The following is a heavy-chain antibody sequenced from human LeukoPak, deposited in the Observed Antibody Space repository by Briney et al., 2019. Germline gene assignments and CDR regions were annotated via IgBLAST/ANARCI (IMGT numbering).Heavy chain of an antibody. J-gene: IGHJ4*02. CDR2: INTDSSDI. V-gene: IGHV3-21*05. CDR1: GFTFSRYA. Sequence: PGGSLRLSCAASGFTFSRYAMNWVRQAPGKGLEWVSYINTDSSDIHYADSMKGRFTISRDNARNTLYLQLSSLRAEDSGVYYCARDTFQPGLIDSWGQGALVTVSS. CDR3: ARDTFQPGLIDS. D-gene: IGHD2-2*01.